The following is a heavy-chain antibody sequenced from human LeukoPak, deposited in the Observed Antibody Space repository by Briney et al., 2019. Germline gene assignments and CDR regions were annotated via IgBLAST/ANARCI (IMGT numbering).Heavy chain of an antibody. CDR1: GGSFTDYY. J-gene: IGHJ4*02. CDR3: ARRVRFGDGWVFDY. CDR2: INHSGST. D-gene: IGHD5-24*01. Sequence: SETLSLTCAVYGGSFTDYYWTWIRQPPGKGLEWIGEINHSGSTNYNPSLQSRVTISVDTSKNQFSLKLSSVTAADTAVYYCARRVRFGDGWVFDYWGQGILVTVSS. V-gene: IGHV4-34*01.